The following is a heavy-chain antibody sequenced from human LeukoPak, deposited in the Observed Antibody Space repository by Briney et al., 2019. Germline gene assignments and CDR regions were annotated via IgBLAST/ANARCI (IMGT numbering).Heavy chain of an antibody. CDR1: GFTFSSYG. D-gene: IGHD4-17*01. J-gene: IGHJ4*02. V-gene: IGHV3-33*01. Sequence: PGRSLRLSCAASGFTFSSYGMHWVRQAPGKGLEWVAVIWYDGSNKYYADSVKGRFTISRDNSKNTLYLQMNSLRAEDTAVYYCARDPRGDYFDYWGQETLVTVSS. CDR3: ARDPRGDYFDY. CDR2: IWYDGSNK.